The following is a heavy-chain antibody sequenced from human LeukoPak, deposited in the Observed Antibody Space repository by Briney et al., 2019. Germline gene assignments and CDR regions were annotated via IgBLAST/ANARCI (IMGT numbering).Heavy chain of an antibody. D-gene: IGHD1-26*01. CDR3: VRALGLGSMDV. Sequence: GGSLRLSCAASGFIFDDYGMTWVRQAPGKGLEWVSGINWHGGSTGYADSVKGRFTISRDNAKNSLYLQMNSLRAEDTALYYCVRALGLGSMDVWGKGTTVTISS. CDR1: GFIFDDYG. CDR2: INWHGGST. V-gene: IGHV3-20*04. J-gene: IGHJ6*03.